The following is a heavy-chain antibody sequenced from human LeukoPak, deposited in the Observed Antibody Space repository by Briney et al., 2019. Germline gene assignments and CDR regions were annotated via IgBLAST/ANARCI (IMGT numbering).Heavy chain of an antibody. V-gene: IGHV3-23*01. CDR3: AKGGKWDVTPFDY. CDR2: ISGSASNT. D-gene: IGHD1-26*01. CDR1: GFTFSNYG. J-gene: IGHJ4*02. Sequence: GGSLRLSCAASGFTFSNYGMSWVRQAPGKGLEWVSAISGSASNTYYADSVRGRFTISRDNSKNTLSLQMNNLRDEDTAVYYCAKGGKWDVTPFDYWGQGTLVTVSS.